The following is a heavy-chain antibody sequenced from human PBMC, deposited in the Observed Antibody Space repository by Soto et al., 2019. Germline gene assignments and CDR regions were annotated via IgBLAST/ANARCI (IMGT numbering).Heavy chain of an antibody. D-gene: IGHD3-22*01. CDR2: IYYGGGT. Sequence: SETLSLTCTVSGGSISSYYWSWIRQPPGKGLEWIGYIYYGGGTNYNPSLKSRVTISVDTSKNRFSLKLSSVSAADTAVYYCARRPNYHDSSGYNYWGQGTLVTVSS. CDR1: GGSISSYY. J-gene: IGHJ4*02. V-gene: IGHV4-59*12. CDR3: ARRPNYHDSSGYNY.